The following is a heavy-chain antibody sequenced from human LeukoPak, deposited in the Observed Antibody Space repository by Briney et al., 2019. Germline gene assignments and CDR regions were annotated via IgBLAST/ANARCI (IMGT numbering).Heavy chain of an antibody. D-gene: IGHD6-19*01. CDR3: ARDSEQWLPVDDAFDI. J-gene: IGHJ3*02. CDR2: ISSSGSTI. V-gene: IGHV3-11*04. CDR1: GFTFSDYY. Sequence: PGGSLRLSCAASGFTFSDYYMSWIRQAPGKGLEGVSYISSSGSTIYYADSVKGRFTISRDNAKNSLYLQMNSLRAEDTAVYYCARDSEQWLPVDDAFDIWGQGTMVTVSS.